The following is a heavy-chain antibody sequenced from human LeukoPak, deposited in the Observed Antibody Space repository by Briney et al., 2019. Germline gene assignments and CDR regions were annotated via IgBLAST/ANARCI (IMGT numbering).Heavy chain of an antibody. Sequence: SGGSLRLSCAASGFTFSTYGMHWVRQAPGKGLEWVAVISLDGSNKYYADSVKGRFTISRDNSKNTLYLQMNSLRAEDTAVYYCARDVYCSSTSCPDYWGQGTLVTVSS. J-gene: IGHJ4*02. CDR1: GFTFSTYG. D-gene: IGHD2-2*01. CDR3: ARDVYCSSTSCPDY. CDR2: ISLDGSNK. V-gene: IGHV3-30*19.